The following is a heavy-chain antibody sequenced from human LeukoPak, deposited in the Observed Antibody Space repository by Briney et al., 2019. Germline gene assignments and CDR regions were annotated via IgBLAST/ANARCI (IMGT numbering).Heavy chain of an antibody. J-gene: IGHJ4*02. CDR2: ISGSASDV. V-gene: IGHV3-11*01. CDR3: SRDPRNNDY. Sequence: GGSLRLSCAASGFTFSDSYMTWIRQAPGKGLELLSYISGSASDVNYIDSVRGRFTISRDNAKNSLYLHMDSLTVEDTAVYYCSRDPRNNDYWGQGTLVTVSS. CDR1: GFTFSDSY.